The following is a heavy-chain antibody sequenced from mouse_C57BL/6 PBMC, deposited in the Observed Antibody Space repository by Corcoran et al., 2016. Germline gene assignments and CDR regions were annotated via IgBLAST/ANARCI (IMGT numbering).Heavy chain of an antibody. CDR2: INTYSGVP. V-gene: IGHV9-3*01. CDR3: ARSDRDGFAY. Sequence: QIQLVQSGPELKKPGETVKISCKASGYTFATYGMSWVKQAPGKGLKWMGWINTYSGVPTYADDFKGRFAFSLETSASTAYLQINNLKNEDTATYFCARSDRDGFAYWGQGTLVTVSA. J-gene: IGHJ3*01. D-gene: IGHD3-3*01. CDR1: GYTFATYG.